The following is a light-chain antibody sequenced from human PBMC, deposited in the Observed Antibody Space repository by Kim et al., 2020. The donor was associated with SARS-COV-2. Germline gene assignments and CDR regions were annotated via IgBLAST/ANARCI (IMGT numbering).Light chain of an antibody. V-gene: IGLV3-1*01. J-gene: IGLJ2*01. CDR1: KLGDKY. CDR3: QAWDSSTVV. Sequence: GSPGQTASITCSGDKLGDKYACWYQQRPGQSPVLIIYQDIKRPSGIPERFSGSNSGNTATLTISGTQAMDEADYYCQAWDSSTVVFGGGTQLTVL. CDR2: QDI.